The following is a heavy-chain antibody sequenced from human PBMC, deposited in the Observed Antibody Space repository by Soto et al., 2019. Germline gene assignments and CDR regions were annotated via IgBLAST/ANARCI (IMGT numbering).Heavy chain of an antibody. CDR2: IYYSGTT. D-gene: IGHD2-15*01. V-gene: IGHV4-39*01. Sequence: SETLSLTCIVSGGSISSSSYYWGWIRQPPGKGLEWIASIYYSGTTYYNPSLESRVTISVDTSRNQFSLKLSSVTAADTAVYYCAILRGYLDYWGQGTLVTVSS. J-gene: IGHJ4*02. CDR3: AILRGYLDY. CDR1: GGSISSSSYY.